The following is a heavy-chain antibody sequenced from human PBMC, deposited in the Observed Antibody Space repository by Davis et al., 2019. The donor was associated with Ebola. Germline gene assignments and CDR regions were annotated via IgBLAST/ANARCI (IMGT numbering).Heavy chain of an antibody. CDR1: GFTFSSYA. J-gene: IGHJ6*02. Sequence: PGGSLRLSCAASGFTFSSYAMHWVRQAPGKGLEWVAVISYDGSNKYYADSVKGRFTISRDNAKNSLYLQMNSLRAEDTAVYYCARKLPNYYYYGMDVWGQGTTVTVSS. V-gene: IGHV3-30-3*01. D-gene: IGHD2-15*01. CDR2: ISYDGSNK. CDR3: ARKLPNYYYYGMDV.